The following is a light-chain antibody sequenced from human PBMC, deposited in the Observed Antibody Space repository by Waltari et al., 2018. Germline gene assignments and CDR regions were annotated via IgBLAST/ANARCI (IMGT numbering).Light chain of an antibody. V-gene: IGLV1-40*01. J-gene: IGLJ2*01. CDR2: GNN. CDR3: QSYDSSLRGSL. CDR1: SPTIGAGSD. Sequence: QSGLTQPPSVSGAPGQRVPISCTGSSPTIGAGSDVPWYQVLPGTAPKLLIYGNNNRPSGVADRFSGSKSGTSASLAITGLQAEDEADYYCQSYDSSLRGSLFGGGTKLTVI.